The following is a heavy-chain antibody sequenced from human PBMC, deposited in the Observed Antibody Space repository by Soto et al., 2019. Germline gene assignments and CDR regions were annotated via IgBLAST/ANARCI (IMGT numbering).Heavy chain of an antibody. CDR3: ARRNPPIGAAGSIDS. J-gene: IGHJ4*02. CDR1: GGSLSGYF. V-gene: IGHV4-34*01. Sequence: PSETLSLTCAVYGGSLSGYFWSWVRQPPGKGLEWIGEINHSGSTNYNPSLKSRVTISADTSKHQFSLKLSSVTAADTAVYYCARRNPPIGAAGSIDSWGQGTQVTVSS. CDR2: INHSGST. D-gene: IGHD6-13*01.